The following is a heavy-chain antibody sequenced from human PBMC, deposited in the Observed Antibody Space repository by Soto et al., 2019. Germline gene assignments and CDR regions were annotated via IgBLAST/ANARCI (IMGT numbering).Heavy chain of an antibody. D-gene: IGHD3-10*01. CDR1: GFTFSSYA. CDR2: ISGSGGST. V-gene: IGHV3-23*01. J-gene: IGHJ4*02. CDR3: AKSPPTMVRGVIITYKLFDY. Sequence: GGSLRLSCAASGFTFSSYAMSWVRQAPGKGLEWVSAISGSGGSTYYADSVKGRFTISRDNSKNTLYLQMNSLRAEDTAVYYCAKSPPTMVRGVIITYKLFDYWGQGTLVTVSS.